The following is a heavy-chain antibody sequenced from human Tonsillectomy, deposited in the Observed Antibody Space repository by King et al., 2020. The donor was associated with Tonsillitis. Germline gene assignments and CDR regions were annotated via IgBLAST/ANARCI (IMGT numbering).Heavy chain of an antibody. CDR3: ASLTMVRGAY. CDR1: GGSFSGYY. J-gene: IGHJ4*02. Sequence: VQLQQWGAGLLKPSETLSLTCAVYGGSFSGYYWSWIRQPPGKGLEWIGEINHSGSTNYNPSLKSRVTISVDTSKNQFALKMSSVTAADTAVYYCASLTMVRGAYWGQGTLVTVSS. V-gene: IGHV4-34*01. CDR2: INHSGST. D-gene: IGHD3-10*01.